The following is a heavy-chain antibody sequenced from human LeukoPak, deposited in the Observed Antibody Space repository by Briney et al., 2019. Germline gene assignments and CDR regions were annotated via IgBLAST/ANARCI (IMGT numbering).Heavy chain of an antibody. CDR1: GYTFSSYV. V-gene: IGHV1-3*01. D-gene: IGHD2-8*01. CDR3: ARDLFRTIRPSDY. J-gene: IGHJ4*02. CDR2: INVGNGNT. Sequence: ASVKVSCTASGYTFSSYVVHWVRQAPGQRLEWMGWINVGNGNTKYSQKFQGRVIITRDTPASTAYMELSSLRSEDTAVYYCARDLFRTIRPSDYWGQGTLVTVSS.